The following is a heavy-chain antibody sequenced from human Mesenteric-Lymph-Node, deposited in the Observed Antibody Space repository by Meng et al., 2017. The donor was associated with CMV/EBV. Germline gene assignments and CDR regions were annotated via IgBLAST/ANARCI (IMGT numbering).Heavy chain of an antibody. V-gene: IGHV3-7*03. Sequence: GESLKISCAASGFTFSSYWMSWVRQAPGKGLEWVANIKQDGNERYYVESVKGRFTISRNNARNSLYMQMNSLRAEDTAFYYCAKDACGSDCYFDYWGQGMLVTVSS. D-gene: IGHD2-21*01. CDR1: GFTFSSYW. CDR2: IKQDGNER. CDR3: AKDACGSDCYFDY. J-gene: IGHJ4*02.